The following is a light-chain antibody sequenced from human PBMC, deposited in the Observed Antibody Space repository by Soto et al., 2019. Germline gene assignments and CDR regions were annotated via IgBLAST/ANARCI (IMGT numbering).Light chain of an antibody. V-gene: IGLV1-40*01. J-gene: IGLJ1*01. Sequence: QSVLKQPPSVSGATGQRVTISCTGSSSNIGAGYDVHWYQQLPGTAPKLLIYGNSNRPSGVPDRFSGSKSGTSASLAITGLQAEDEADYYCQSYDSSLSVLYVFGTGTKVTVL. CDR2: GNS. CDR1: SSNIGAGYD. CDR3: QSYDSSLSVLYV.